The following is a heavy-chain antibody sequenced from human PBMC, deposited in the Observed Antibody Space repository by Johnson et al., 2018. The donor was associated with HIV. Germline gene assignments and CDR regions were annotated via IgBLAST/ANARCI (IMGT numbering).Heavy chain of an antibody. D-gene: IGHD3-22*01. CDR3: ARGITMIAVVKGDAFDI. CDR2: ISYDGSSK. CDR1: GFSFSDYA. V-gene: IGHV3-30*04. J-gene: IGHJ3*02. Sequence: GGVVQPGRSLRLSCAASGFSFSDYAMHWVRQAPGKGLEWVAVISYDGSSKFYPNSLKGRFSISRDNSKNTVYLQMNSLRTEDTAVYYCARGITMIAVVKGDAFDIWGQGTIVTVSS.